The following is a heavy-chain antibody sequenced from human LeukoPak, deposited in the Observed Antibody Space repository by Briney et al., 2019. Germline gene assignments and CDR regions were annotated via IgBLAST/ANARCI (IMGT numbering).Heavy chain of an antibody. CDR1: GYSISSGYY. V-gene: IGHV4-38-2*02. CDR3: ARVGYSSSWYPYYFDY. D-gene: IGHD6-13*01. CDR2: IYHSGST. J-gene: IGHJ4*02. Sequence: SGTLSLTCTVSGYSISSGYYWGWIRQPPGKGLEWIGSIYHSGSTYYNPSLKSRVTISVDTSKNQFSLKLSSVTAADTAVYYCARVGYSSSWYPYYFDYWGQGTLVTVSS.